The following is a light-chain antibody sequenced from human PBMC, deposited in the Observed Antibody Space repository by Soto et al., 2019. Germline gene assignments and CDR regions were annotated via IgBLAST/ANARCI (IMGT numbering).Light chain of an antibody. Sequence: DIQMTESPSPLSPSIGDRVTLPSQASQDISNYLNWYQQKPGKAPKLLIYDASNLETGVPSRFSGSGSGTDFTLTISSLKPEDFETYYCQQSYSTPRTFGQGTNVDIK. CDR3: QQSYSTPRT. CDR1: QDISNY. V-gene: IGKV1-39*01. J-gene: IGKJ1*01. CDR2: DAS.